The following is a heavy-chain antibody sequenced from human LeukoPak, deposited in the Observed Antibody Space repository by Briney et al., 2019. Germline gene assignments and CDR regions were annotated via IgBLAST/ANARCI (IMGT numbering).Heavy chain of an antibody. Sequence: ASVKVSCKASGYPFNNYDINWVRQATGQGLEWMGWMNPHSGKTGYAQNFQGRVTMTRDTSISTAYMELSSLRSEDTAVYYCARALPYYYDSSGYYFIWGQGTLVAVSS. J-gene: IGHJ4*02. D-gene: IGHD3-22*01. CDR2: MNPHSGKT. V-gene: IGHV1-8*01. CDR3: ARALPYYYDSSGYYFI. CDR1: GYPFNNYD.